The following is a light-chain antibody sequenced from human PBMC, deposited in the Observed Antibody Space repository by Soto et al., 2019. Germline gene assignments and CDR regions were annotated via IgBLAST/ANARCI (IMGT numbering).Light chain of an antibody. Sequence: EIVLTQSPATLSLSPGERATLSCRASQSVSSYLAWYQQKPGQAPRPLIYDASNRATGIPARFSGSGSGTDFTLTISSLGPEDFAGYYCQQRSNWLFTFGPGTKVDIK. CDR1: QSVSSY. J-gene: IGKJ3*01. V-gene: IGKV3-11*01. CDR3: QQRSNWLFT. CDR2: DAS.